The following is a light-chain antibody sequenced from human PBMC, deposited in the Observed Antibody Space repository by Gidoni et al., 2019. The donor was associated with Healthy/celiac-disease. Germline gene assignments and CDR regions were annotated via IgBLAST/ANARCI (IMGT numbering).Light chain of an antibody. CDR2: GAS. J-gene: IGKJ3*01. CDR1: QSVSSSY. CDR3: QQYGSSPPT. Sequence: DIVLTHSPGTLSLSPGARATLSCRASQSVSSSYLAWYQQKPGQAPRLLIYGASSRATGIPDRFSGSGSGTDFTLTISRLEPEDFAVYYCQQYGSSPPTFGPGTKVDIK. V-gene: IGKV3-20*01.